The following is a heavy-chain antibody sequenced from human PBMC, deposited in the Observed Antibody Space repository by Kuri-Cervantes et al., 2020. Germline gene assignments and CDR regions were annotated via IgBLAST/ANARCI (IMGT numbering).Heavy chain of an antibody. CDR1: GFTFSSYA. J-gene: IGHJ4*02. Sequence: ETLSLTCAASGFTFSSYAMHWVRQAPGKGLEWVSVIYSGGSTYHADSVKGRFTISRDNSENTLYLQMTSLRAEDTAVYYCARSRDTTGTTRIAADCWGQGTLVTVSS. V-gene: IGHV3-66*02. CDR2: IYSGGST. CDR3: ARSRDTTGTTRIAADC. D-gene: IGHD1-1*01.